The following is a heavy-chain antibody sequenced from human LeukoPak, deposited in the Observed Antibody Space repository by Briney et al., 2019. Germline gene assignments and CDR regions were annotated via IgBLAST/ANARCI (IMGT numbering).Heavy chain of an antibody. CDR1: GYSFTSYW. Sequence: GESLKISCKGSGYSFTSYWIGWVRQMPGKGLEWMGIIYPGDSVTRYSPSFQGQVTISADKSISTAYLQWSSLKASDTAMYYCARHEGIVGATTTSFYGMDVWGQGTTVTVSS. CDR2: IYPGDSVT. D-gene: IGHD1-26*01. J-gene: IGHJ6*02. V-gene: IGHV5-51*01. CDR3: ARHEGIVGATTTSFYGMDV.